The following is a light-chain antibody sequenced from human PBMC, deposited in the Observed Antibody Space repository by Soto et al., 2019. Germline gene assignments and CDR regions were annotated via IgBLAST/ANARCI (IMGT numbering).Light chain of an antibody. Sequence: QSVLTQPPSVSAAPGQKVTISCSGSSSNIGNNYVSWYQQLPGTAPKLLICDNNKRPSGIPDRFSGSKSGTSATLGITGLQTGDEADYYCGTWDSSLSGVFGTGTKSPS. CDR3: GTWDSSLSGV. CDR1: SSNIGNNY. CDR2: DNN. V-gene: IGLV1-51*01. J-gene: IGLJ1*01.